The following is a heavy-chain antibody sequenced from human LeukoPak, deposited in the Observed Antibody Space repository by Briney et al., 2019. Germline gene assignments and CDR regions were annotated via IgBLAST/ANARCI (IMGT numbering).Heavy chain of an antibody. CDR1: GFTFGNYA. J-gene: IGHJ3*02. CDR2: ISGSGGST. Sequence: GGSLRLSCAASGFTFGNYAMSWVRQAPGKGLEWVSGISGSGGSTYYAGSVKGRFTISRDNSKNTLYLQMSSLRAEDSALYYCAKRYDRSAVLGAFDIWGQGTTVTVSS. V-gene: IGHV3-23*01. CDR3: AKRYDRSAVLGAFDI. D-gene: IGHD3-22*01.